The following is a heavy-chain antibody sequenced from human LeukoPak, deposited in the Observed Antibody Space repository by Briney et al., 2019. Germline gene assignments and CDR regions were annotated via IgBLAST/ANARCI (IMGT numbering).Heavy chain of an antibody. CDR2: ISGDGAFT. V-gene: IGHV3-23*01. Sequence: QPGGSLRLSCAASGFTFGSYSMTWVRQAPGKGLEWVSAISGDGAFTYYADSVKGRFTISRDNSKNTLYLQMNSLRAEVTAVYYCAWCSGGSCYSNGMDVRGQGTTVTVSS. CDR3: AWCSGGSCYSNGMDV. J-gene: IGHJ6*02. CDR1: GFTFGSYS. D-gene: IGHD2-15*01.